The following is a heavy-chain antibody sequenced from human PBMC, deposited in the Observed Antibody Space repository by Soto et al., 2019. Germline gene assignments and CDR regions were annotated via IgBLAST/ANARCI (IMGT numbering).Heavy chain of an antibody. J-gene: IGHJ6*02. CDR2: IYYSGST. V-gene: IGHV4-39*01. CDR3: ARLDFWSGQHKTGMDV. Sequence: SETLSLTCPVSAGSSSSSSYYWGWIRQPPGKGLEWIGSIYYSGSTYYNPPLKSRVTISVDTSKNQFSLKLSSVTAADTAVYYCARLDFWSGQHKTGMDVWGQGTTVTVSS. D-gene: IGHD3-3*01. CDR1: AGSSSSSSYY.